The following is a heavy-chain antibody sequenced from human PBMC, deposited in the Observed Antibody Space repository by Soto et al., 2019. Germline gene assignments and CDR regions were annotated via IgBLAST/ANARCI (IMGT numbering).Heavy chain of an antibody. CDR2: IYSSGST. CDR3: ARTYASGGTFNWFDP. D-gene: IGHD3-22*01. J-gene: IGHJ5*02. CDR1: RRLLIIYC. Sequence: TRTVSRRLLIIYCSHWIRHPAGKGLEWLGRIYSSGSTNYNPSLKSRVTMSVDTSKNQFSLTLSSVTAADTAVYYCARTYASGGTFNWFDPWGQGTLVTVSS. V-gene: IGHV4-4*07.